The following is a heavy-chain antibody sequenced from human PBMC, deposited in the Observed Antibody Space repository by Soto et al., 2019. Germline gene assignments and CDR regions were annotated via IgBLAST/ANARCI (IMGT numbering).Heavy chain of an antibody. D-gene: IGHD2-15*01. CDR1: GYTFIRYA. V-gene: IGHV1-3*01. CDR2: INAGNGNT. J-gene: IGHJ4*02. Sequence: GASVKVSYKASGYTFIRYAIHWVRQAPGQRLEWMGWINAGNGNTKYSQKFQGRVTITRDTSASTAYMELTSLRSEDTAVYYCARELQGLYYFDYWGQGTPVTVSS. CDR3: ARELQGLYYFDY.